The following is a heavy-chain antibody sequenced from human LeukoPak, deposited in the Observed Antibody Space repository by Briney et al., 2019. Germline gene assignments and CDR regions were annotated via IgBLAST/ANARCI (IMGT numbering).Heavy chain of an antibody. D-gene: IGHD4-17*01. CDR3: AKSVGEMTTVLLGDY. CDR2: IRYDGSNK. J-gene: IGHJ4*02. CDR1: GFTFSSYG. Sequence: PGGSLRLSCAASGFTFSSYGMHWVRQAPGKGLEWVAFIRYDGSNKYYADSVKGRFTISRDNSKNTLYLQMNSLRAEDTAVYYCAKSVGEMTTVLLGDYWGQGTLVTVSS. V-gene: IGHV3-30*02.